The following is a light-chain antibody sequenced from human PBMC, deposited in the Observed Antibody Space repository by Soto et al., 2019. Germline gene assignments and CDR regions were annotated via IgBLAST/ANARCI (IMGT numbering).Light chain of an antibody. CDR3: QDYYNLPPS. J-gene: IGKJ3*01. Sequence: DIQMTQSPSSLSASVGDRVTITCQASQDISNYLNWYQQKPGKAPKLLIYDASNLETGVPSRFSGSGSGTDFNFSISSLQPEDIATYYCQDYYNLPPSFGPGTKVDIK. CDR1: QDISNY. V-gene: IGKV1-33*01. CDR2: DAS.